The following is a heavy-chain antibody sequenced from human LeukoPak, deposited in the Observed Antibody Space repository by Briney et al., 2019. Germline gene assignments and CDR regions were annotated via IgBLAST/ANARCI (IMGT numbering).Heavy chain of an antibody. V-gene: IGHV3-23*01. D-gene: IGHD3-10*01. CDR1: GFTFSTSA. CDR3: AKDARGSGSYYNVIFTQYYFDY. CDR2: ISGSGGST. J-gene: IGHJ4*02. Sequence: TGGSLRLSCAASGFTFSTSAMSWVRQAPGKGLEWVSAISGSGGSTYYADSVKGRFTISRDNSKNTLYLQMNSLRAEDTAVYYCAKDARGSGSYYNVIFTQYYFDYWGQGTLVTVSS.